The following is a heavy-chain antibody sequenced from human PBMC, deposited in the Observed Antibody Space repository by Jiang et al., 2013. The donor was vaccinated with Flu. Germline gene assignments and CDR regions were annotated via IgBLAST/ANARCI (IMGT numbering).Heavy chain of an antibody. CDR3: ARGRRYSSGWAKNWFDP. CDR1: GVSISSDGYH. J-gene: IGHJ5*02. CDR2: IYYRGAT. V-gene: IGHV4-31*03. Sequence: QTLSLTCTVSGVSISSDGYHWSWIRQQPGKGLEWIGYIYYRGATYYNPSLQSRIAISVDTSRNQFSLKLSSVTAADTAVYYCARGRRYSSGWAKNWFDPWGQGTLVTVSS. D-gene: IGHD6-19*01.